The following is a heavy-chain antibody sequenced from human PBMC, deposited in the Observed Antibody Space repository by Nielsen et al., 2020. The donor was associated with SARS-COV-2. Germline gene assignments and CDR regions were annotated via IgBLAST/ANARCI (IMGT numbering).Heavy chain of an antibody. CDR1: GFTFSSYA. CDR3: ARDGSGLDS. Sequence: GESLKISCAASGFTFSSYAIQWVRQAPGKGLEWVAVISFDGRYKFYADSVKGRFTISRDNSKNTVYLQMNSLRPEDTAVYYCARDGSGLDSWGQGTLVTVSS. D-gene: IGHD1-26*01. J-gene: IGHJ5*01. CDR2: ISFDGRYK. V-gene: IGHV3-30*03.